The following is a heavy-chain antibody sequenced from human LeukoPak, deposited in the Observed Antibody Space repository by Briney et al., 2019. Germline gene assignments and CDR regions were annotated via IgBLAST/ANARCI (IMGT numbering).Heavy chain of an antibody. J-gene: IGHJ4*02. V-gene: IGHV1-18*01. CDR3: ARYCSGASCNTGILPDY. CDR1: GYTFTRYG. D-gene: IGHD2-2*02. CDR2: ISASNNSK. Sequence: GVSVKVSCEASGYTFTRYGMSCVREAPGQGLEWMRCISASNNSKTYEEKHQGRVTMTTETSSSTAYIELRSMRSDDTAVYYCARYCSGASCNTGILPDYWGQGTLVTVSS.